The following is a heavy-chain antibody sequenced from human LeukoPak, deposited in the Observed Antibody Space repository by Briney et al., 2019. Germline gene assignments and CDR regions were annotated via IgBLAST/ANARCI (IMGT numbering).Heavy chain of an antibody. CDR3: ARGYYDFWSGYSYYGMDV. Sequence: PSETLSLTCTVSGGSISSYYWSWIRQPPGKGLEWIGYIYYRGSTNYNPSLKSRVTISVDTSKNQFSLKLSSVTAADTAVYYCARGYYDFWSGYSYYGMDVWGQGTTVTVSS. J-gene: IGHJ6*02. V-gene: IGHV4-59*01. D-gene: IGHD3-3*01. CDR2: IYYRGST. CDR1: GGSISSYY.